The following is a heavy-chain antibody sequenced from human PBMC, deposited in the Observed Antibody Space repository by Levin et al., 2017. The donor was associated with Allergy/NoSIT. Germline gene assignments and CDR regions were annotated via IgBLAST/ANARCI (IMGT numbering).Heavy chain of an antibody. J-gene: IGHJ3*02. CDR2: ISYDGSNK. Sequence: PGGSLRLSCAASGFTFSSYGMHWVRQAPGKGLEWVAVISYDGSNKYYADSVKGRFTISRDNSKNTLYLQMNSLGAEDTAVYYCAKDWTKIVVDQPYDAFDIWGQGTMVTVSS. D-gene: IGHD3-22*01. V-gene: IGHV3-30*18. CDR1: GFTFSSYG. CDR3: AKDWTKIVVDQPYDAFDI.